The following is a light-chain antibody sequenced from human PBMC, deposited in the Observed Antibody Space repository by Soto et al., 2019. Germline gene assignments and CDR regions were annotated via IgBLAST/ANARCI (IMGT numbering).Light chain of an antibody. CDR3: QHYNSYSEA. CDR1: QSIRSW. Sequence: DLQMTKSPSTLPASVGERVTVSCRASQSIRSWLAWYQQKPGKAPKLLIYKASTLKSGVPSRFSGSGSGTEFTLTISSLQPDDFATYYCQHYNSYSEAFGQGTKV. CDR2: KAS. V-gene: IGKV1-5*03. J-gene: IGKJ1*01.